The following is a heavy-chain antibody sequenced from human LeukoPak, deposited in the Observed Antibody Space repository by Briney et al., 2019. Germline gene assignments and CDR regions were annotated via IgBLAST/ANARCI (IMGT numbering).Heavy chain of an antibody. V-gene: IGHV3-23*01. D-gene: IGHD3-22*01. CDR1: GFTFTNYA. J-gene: IGHJ4*02. CDR2: ISGSGGST. CDR3: ARDYPVVADF. Sequence: GGSLRLSCAASGFTFTNYAMTWVRQAPGKGLEWISTISGSGGSTYYADSVKGRFTISRDNSKNTLYLQVNSLRAEDTAVYYCARDYPVVADFWGQGTLVTVSS.